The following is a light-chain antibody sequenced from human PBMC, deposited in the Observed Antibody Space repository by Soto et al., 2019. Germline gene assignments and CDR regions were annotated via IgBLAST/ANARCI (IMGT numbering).Light chain of an antibody. J-gene: IGKJ1*01. CDR2: GAS. CDR3: QQYGSSPWT. V-gene: IGKV3-20*01. Sequence: EIVLTQSPGTLSLSPGERATLSCRASQSVSSSYLAWYQRKPGQAPRLLIYGASSRATGIPDRFSGSGSGTDFPLTISRLEPADFAVYYCQQYGSSPWTFGQGTKVEIK. CDR1: QSVSSSY.